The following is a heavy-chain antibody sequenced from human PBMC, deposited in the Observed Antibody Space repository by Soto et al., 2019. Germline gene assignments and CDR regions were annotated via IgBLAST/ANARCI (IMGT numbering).Heavy chain of an antibody. J-gene: IGHJ5*02. CDR1: GFTFSNYN. Sequence: GGSLRLSCTASGFTFSNYNMNWVRQAPGKGLEWVSYISSGSSSIHYADSVKGRFTISRDNAKNSLYLQMNSLGDEDTAMYYCARVNKGEGAAATNWGFDPWGQGTLVTVSS. V-gene: IGHV3-48*02. CDR3: ARVNKGEGAAATNWGFDP. D-gene: IGHD6-13*01. CDR2: ISSGSSSI.